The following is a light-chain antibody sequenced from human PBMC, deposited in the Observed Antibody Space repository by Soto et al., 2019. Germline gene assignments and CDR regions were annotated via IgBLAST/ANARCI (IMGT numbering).Light chain of an antibody. J-gene: IGKJ1*01. CDR1: QSVRTY. CDR3: QQSYSTPWT. V-gene: IGKV1-39*01. CDR2: TVS. Sequence: DIQMTQSPSSLSASVVDRVTITCRASQSVRTYLNLYQQKPGKAPNLLIYTVSNLQSGVSSRCTGSGSGTDFTLTISSLQPEDFGTYFCQQSYSTPWTFAQGTKVEIK.